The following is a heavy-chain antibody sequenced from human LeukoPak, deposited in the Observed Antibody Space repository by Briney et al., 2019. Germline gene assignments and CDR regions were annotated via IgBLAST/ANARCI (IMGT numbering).Heavy chain of an antibody. D-gene: IGHD6-19*01. Sequence: TGGSLRLSCAASGFTFSSHIMNWVRRAPGKGLEWVSYISSSSSTIYYADSVKGRFTISRDNAKNSLYLQMNSLRAEDTAVYYCARAHIAVAAAFDYWGQGTLVTVSS. V-gene: IGHV3-48*01. CDR1: GFTFSSHI. J-gene: IGHJ4*02. CDR3: ARAHIAVAAAFDY. CDR2: ISSSSSTI.